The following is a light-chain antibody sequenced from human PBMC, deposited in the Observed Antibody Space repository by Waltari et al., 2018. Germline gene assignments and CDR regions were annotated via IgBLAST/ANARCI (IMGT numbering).Light chain of an antibody. Sequence: QSALTQPASVSGSPGQSITISCTGTSHDVGNYDLVSWYQQHPGKAPKLIIYEVTKRPSGVSNRFSGSKSGNTASLTISGRHTEDEGDYYCCSYSGDLSFGVVFGGGTKLTVL. J-gene: IGLJ2*01. CDR1: SHDVGNYDL. CDR2: EVT. CDR3: CSYSGDLSFGVV. V-gene: IGLV2-23*02.